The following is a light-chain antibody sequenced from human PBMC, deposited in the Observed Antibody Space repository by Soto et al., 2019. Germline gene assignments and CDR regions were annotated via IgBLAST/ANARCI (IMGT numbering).Light chain of an antibody. CDR3: SSYRRGSTRVV. V-gene: IGLV2-14*01. CDR1: SSDIGGYNY. J-gene: IGLJ2*01. CDR2: EVS. Sequence: QSVLTQPASVSASPGQSITISCTGTSSDIGGYNYVSWYQQHPGKAPKVLIYEVSKRPSGISNRFSGSKSGNTASLTISGLQVDDEADYYCSSYRRGSTRVVFGGVTKLTVL.